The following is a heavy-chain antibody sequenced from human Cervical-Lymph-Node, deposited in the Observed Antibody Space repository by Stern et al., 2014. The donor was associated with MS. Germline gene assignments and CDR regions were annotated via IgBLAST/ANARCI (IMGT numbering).Heavy chain of an antibody. D-gene: IGHD6-6*01. V-gene: IGHV4-59*01. J-gene: IGHJ5*02. CDR1: GDSISNKY. CDR2: ISNRGSA. CDR3: ARAETYSSSSFWFDP. Sequence: QLQLQESGPGLVKPSETLSLNCTVSGDSISNKYWSWIRQSPGKGLEWIGHISNRGSANYSPSLKSRVTISLDTSKNQFSLRLRSVTAMDTAVYYCARAETYSSSSFWFDPWGQGTQVTVS.